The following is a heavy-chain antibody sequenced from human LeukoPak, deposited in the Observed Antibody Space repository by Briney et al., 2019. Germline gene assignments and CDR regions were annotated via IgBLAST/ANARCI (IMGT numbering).Heavy chain of an antibody. J-gene: IGHJ4*02. CDR3: ARDPQTETYFDY. CDR1: GFTFSDYY. V-gene: IGHV3-11*06. Sequence: PGGSLRRSCAASGFTFSDYYMSWIRQAPGKGLEWVSYISSSSSYIDYADSVKGRFTISRDNAQNSLYLQMNSLRAEDTAVYYCARDPQTETYFDYWGQGTLVSVSS. CDR2: ISSSSSYI. D-gene: IGHD2-21*02.